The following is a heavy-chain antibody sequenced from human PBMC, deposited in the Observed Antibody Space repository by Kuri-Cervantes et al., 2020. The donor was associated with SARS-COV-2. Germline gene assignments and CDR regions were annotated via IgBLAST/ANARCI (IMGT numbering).Heavy chain of an antibody. D-gene: IGHD1-26*01. Sequence: GESLKISCAASGFTFSSYGIHWVRQAPGKGLEWVAVIWYDGSNKYYADSVKGRFTISRDNSKNSLYLQMNSLRAEDTAVYYCARSFIVGAYYYYYGMDVWGQGTTVTVSS. CDR1: GFTFSSYG. CDR2: IWYDGSNK. CDR3: ARSFIVGAYYYYYGMDV. J-gene: IGHJ6*02. V-gene: IGHV3-33*01.